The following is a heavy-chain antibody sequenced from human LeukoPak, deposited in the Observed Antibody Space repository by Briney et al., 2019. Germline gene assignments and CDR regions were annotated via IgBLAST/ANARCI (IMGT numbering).Heavy chain of an antibody. CDR1: GYIFTTYW. D-gene: IGHD6-19*01. J-gene: IGHJ4*02. Sequence: GESLKISCKGSGYIFTTYWIGWVRQMPGKGLEWMGIIYPGDSDTRYSPSFQGQVTISADESITTAYLQWSSLKASDTAMYYCARLDSIAVAGNLDYWGQGTLVTVSS. CDR3: ARLDSIAVAGNLDY. CDR2: IYPGDSDT. V-gene: IGHV5-51*01.